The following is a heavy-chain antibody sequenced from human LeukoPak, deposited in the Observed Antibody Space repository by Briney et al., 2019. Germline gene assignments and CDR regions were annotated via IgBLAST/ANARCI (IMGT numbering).Heavy chain of an antibody. J-gene: IGHJ4*02. Sequence: GRSLTLSCPASAFTFSTYSMTWVRQGPGEGLGWVSSIYPRGDSTFYADSVKGRFTISRDNSKNTLYLQMSSLRTEDTAIYYCAKDVVPDSGWDLDYWGQGTLVTVSS. V-gene: IGHV3-23*01. CDR2: IYPRGDST. CDR3: AKDVVPDSGWDLDY. CDR1: AFTFSTYS. D-gene: IGHD6-19*01.